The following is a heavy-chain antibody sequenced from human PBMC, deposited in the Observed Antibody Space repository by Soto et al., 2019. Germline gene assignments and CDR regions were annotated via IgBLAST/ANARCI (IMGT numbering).Heavy chain of an antibody. CDR2: INPNSGGT. CDR1: GYTFTGYY. V-gene: IGHV1-2*04. J-gene: IGHJ4*02. Sequence: QVQLVQSGAEVKKPGASVKVSCKASGYTFTGYYMHWVRQAPGQGLEWMGWINPNSGGTNYAQKFQGWVTMTRDTSISTAYMELSRLRSDDTAVYYCARDNTKDYYGSGSYYFDYWGQGTLVTVSS. D-gene: IGHD3-10*01. CDR3: ARDNTKDYYGSGSYYFDY.